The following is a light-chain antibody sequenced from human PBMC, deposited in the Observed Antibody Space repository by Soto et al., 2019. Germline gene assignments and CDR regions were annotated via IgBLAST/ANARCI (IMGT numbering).Light chain of an antibody. V-gene: IGLV2-14*01. CDR1: SSDIGGYNY. J-gene: IGLJ2*01. CDR2: GVS. Sequence: QSALTQPASVSGSPGQSITISCTGSSSDIGGYNYVSWYQQHTGKAPKLMIYGVSNRPSGVSNRFSGSKSGNTASLTISGLQTEDEADYYCSSTTISSTLILFGGGTKVTVL. CDR3: SSTTISSTLIL.